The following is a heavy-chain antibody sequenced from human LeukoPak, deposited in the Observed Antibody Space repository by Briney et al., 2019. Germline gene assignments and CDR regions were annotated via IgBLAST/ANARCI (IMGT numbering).Heavy chain of an antibody. CDR3: ARGICNSVSCAAFDS. CDR2: INPNSGGT. D-gene: IGHD2/OR15-2a*01. Sequence: ASVKVSCKTSGYTCTDYYIHWVRQAPGQGLEWVGWINPNSGGTVFAQKFQGRGTMTRDSSITTAYMELSELRSEDTAVYYCARGICNSVSCAAFDSWGQGTLVTVSS. CDR1: GYTCTDYY. J-gene: IGHJ4*02. V-gene: IGHV1-2*02.